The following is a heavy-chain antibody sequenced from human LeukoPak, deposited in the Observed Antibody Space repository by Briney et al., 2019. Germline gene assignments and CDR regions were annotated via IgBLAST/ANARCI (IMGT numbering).Heavy chain of an antibody. D-gene: IGHD3-3*01. CDR3: ARDRWRYYDFWSGYYYYYYGMDV. CDR1: GYTFTSYG. J-gene: IGHJ6*02. CDR2: ISAYNGNT. V-gene: IGHV1-18*01. Sequence: ASVKVSCKASGYTFTSYGISWVRQAPGQGLEWMGWISAYNGNTNYAQKLQGRVTMTTDTSTSTAYMELRSLRSDDTAVYYCARDRWRYYDFWSGYYYYYYGMDVWGQGTTVTVSS.